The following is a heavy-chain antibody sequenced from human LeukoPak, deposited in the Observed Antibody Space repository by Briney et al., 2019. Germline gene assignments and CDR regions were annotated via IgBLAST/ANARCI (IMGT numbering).Heavy chain of an antibody. Sequence: GGSLRLSCAASGFTFSTYAIHWVRQAPGKGLEWVAVISYDGNNKYYADSVKGRFTISRDNSKNTLYLQMNSLRAEDTAVYSCVKGRDYFYHYGLDVWGQGTTVTVS. CDR1: GFTFSTYA. CDR3: VKGRDYFYHYGLDV. CDR2: ISYDGNNK. V-gene: IGHV3-30-3*01. J-gene: IGHJ6*02.